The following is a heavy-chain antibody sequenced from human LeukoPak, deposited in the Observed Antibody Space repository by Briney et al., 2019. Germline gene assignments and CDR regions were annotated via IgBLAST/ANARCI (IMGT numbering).Heavy chain of an antibody. CDR1: GFTFSSYA. V-gene: IGHV3-23*01. CDR3: AKDPKAYSSSLNDY. CDR2: ISGSGGST. J-gene: IGHJ4*02. D-gene: IGHD6-13*01. Sequence: GGSLRLSCAASGFTFSSYAMSWVRQAPGKGLEWVSAISGSGGSTYYADSVKGRFTISRDNSKNTLYLQMNSLRAEDTAVYYCAKDPKAYSSSLNDYWGQGTLVTVSS.